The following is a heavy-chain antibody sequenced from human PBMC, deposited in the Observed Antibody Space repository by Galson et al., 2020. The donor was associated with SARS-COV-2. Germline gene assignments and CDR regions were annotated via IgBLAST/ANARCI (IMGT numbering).Heavy chain of an antibody. Sequence: SVKVSCKASGGTFSSYAISWVRQAPGQGLEWMGGIIPIFGTANYAQKFQGRVTITADESTSTAYMELSSLRSEDTAVYYCARHDSSGYYLGLGYWGQGTLVTVSS. V-gene: IGHV1-69*13. D-gene: IGHD3-22*01. CDR1: GGTFSSYA. CDR3: ARHDSSGYYLGLGY. J-gene: IGHJ4*02. CDR2: IIPIFGTA.